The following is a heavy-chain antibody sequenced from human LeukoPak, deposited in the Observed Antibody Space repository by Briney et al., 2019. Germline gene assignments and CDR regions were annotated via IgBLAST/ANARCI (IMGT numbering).Heavy chain of an antibody. CDR2: IWYDGSNK. CDR1: GFTFSSYG. Sequence: PGGSLRLSCAASGFTFSSYGMHWVRQAPGKGLEWVAVIWYDGSNKYYADSVKGRFTISRDNSKNTLYLQTNSLRAEDTAVYYCARDRYDYVWGSYRYTGYFDYWGQGTLVTVSS. V-gene: IGHV3-33*01. J-gene: IGHJ4*02. D-gene: IGHD3-16*02. CDR3: ARDRYDYVWGSYRYTGYFDY.